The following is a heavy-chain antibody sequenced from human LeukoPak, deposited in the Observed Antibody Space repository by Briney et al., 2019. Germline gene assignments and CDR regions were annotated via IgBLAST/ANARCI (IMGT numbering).Heavy chain of an antibody. J-gene: IGHJ4*02. CDR1: GFTFSSYA. D-gene: IGHD3-22*01. V-gene: IGHV3-23*01. CDR3: AKDLNYYDSSGYDTH. CDR2: IRGSGGST. Sequence: GGSLRLSCAASGFTFSSYAMSWVRQAPGKGLEWVSAIRGSGGSTYYADSVKGRFTISRDNSKNTLYLQMNSLRAEDTAVYYCAKDLNYYDSSGYDTHWGQGTLVTVSS.